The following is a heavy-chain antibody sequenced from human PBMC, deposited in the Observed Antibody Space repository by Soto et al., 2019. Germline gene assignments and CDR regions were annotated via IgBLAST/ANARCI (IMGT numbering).Heavy chain of an antibody. J-gene: IGHJ5*02. V-gene: IGHV1-58*01. CDR2: IVVGSGNT. CDR1: GFTFTSSA. CDR3: AADLGTGYDFWSGPNWFDP. Sequence: SVKVSCKASGFTFTSSAVQWVRQARGQRLEWIGWIVVGSGNTNYAQKFQERVTITRDMSTSTAYMELSSLRSEDTAVYYCAADLGTGYDFWSGPNWFDPWGQGTLVTVSS. D-gene: IGHD3-3*01.